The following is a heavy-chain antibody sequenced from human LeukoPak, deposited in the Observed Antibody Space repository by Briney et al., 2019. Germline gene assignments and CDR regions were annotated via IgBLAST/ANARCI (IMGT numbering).Heavy chain of an antibody. V-gene: IGHV3-23*01. CDR1: GFTFSSYA. Sequence: GGSLRLSCAASGFTFSSYAMSWVRQAPGKGLEWVSAISGSGGSTYYADSVKGRFTISRDNAKDSLYLQMNSLRAEDTAVYYCAREPPRDSSGYYSYYFDYWVQGTLVTVSS. CDR3: AREPPRDSSGYYSYYFDY. J-gene: IGHJ4*02. D-gene: IGHD3-22*01. CDR2: ISGSGGST.